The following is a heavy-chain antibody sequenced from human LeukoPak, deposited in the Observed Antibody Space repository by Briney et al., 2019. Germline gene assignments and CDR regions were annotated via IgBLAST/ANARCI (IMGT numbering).Heavy chain of an antibody. CDR1: GVSISSYY. CDR2: MYYSGST. Sequence: SETLSLTCTVSGVSISSYYWSWIRQPPGKGLEWIGYMYYSGSTNYNPSLKSRVTISLDTSKSQFSLKLSSVTAADTAVYYCASQNYYYYYMDVWGKGTTVTISS. CDR3: ASQNYYYYYMDV. J-gene: IGHJ6*03. V-gene: IGHV4-59*01.